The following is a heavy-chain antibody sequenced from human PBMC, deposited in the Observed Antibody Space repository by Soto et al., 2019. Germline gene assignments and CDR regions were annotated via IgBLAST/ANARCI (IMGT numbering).Heavy chain of an antibody. CDR2: ISAYNGNK. CDR1: GYNFVTFG. J-gene: IGHJ4*02. V-gene: IGHV1-18*01. Sequence: QVQLVQSGAEVKRPGASVKVSCKASGYNFVTFGLSWVRQAPGQGLEWMGWISAYNGNKDFAQQFQDRVTMTTDTSTSTAYMELRNLTSDDTAVYFCARGEPITMVGGLIFDYWGQGTPVTVSS. CDR3: ARGEPITMVGGLIFDY. D-gene: IGHD3-10*01.